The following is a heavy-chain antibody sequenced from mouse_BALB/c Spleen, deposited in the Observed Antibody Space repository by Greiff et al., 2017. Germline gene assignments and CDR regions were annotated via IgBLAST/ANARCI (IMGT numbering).Heavy chain of an antibody. J-gene: IGHJ3*01. V-gene: IGHV1-4*02. Sequence: QVQLQQSAAELARPGASVKMSCKASGYTFTSYTMHWVKQRPGQGLEWIGYINPSSGYTEYNQKFKDKTTLTADKSSSTAYMQLSSLTSEDPAVYYCARRERAWFAYWGQGTLVTVSA. CDR2: INPSSGYT. CDR1: GYTFTSYT. CDR3: ARRERAWFAY.